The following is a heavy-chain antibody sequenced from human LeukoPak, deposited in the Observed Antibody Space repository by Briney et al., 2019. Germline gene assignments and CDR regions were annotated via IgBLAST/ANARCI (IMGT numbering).Heavy chain of an antibody. CDR1: GVSISSGGYY. CDR3: ARYPKYVTTRAGYFDY. V-gene: IGHV4-31*03. D-gene: IGHD4-17*01. CDR2: IYYSGST. J-gene: IGHJ4*02. Sequence: PAETLSLTCTVSGVSISSGGYYWSWIRQHPGKGLEWIGYIYYSGSTYYNPSLKSRVTISVDTSKNQFSLKLSSVTAADTAVYYCARYPKYVTTRAGYFDYWGQGTLVTVSS.